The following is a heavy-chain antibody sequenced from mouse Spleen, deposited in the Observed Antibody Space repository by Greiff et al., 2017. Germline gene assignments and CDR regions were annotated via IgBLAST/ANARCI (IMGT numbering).Heavy chain of an antibody. D-gene: IGHD2-12*01. CDR1: GFTFSSYG. CDR3: ARRLPPFDY. J-gene: IGHJ2*01. Sequence: EVKVVESGGDLVKPGGSLKLSCAASGFTFSSYGMSWVRQTPDKRLEWVATISSGGSYTYYPDSVKGRFTISRDNAKNTLYLQMSSLKFEDTAMYYCARRLPPFDYWGQGTTLTVSS. V-gene: IGHV5-6*02. CDR2: ISSGGSYT.